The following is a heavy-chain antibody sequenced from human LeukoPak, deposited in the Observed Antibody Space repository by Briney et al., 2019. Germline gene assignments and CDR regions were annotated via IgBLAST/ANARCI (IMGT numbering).Heavy chain of an antibody. J-gene: IGHJ4*02. CDR2: IYYSGST. V-gene: IGHV4-59*08. Sequence: SETLSLTCTVSGGSISSYYWSWIRQPPGKGLEWIGYIYYSGSTYYNPSLKSRVTISVDTSKNQFSLKLSSVTAADTAVYYCARHRVDIVATILDYWGQGTLVTVSS. CDR1: GGSISSYY. CDR3: ARHRVDIVATILDY. D-gene: IGHD5-12*01.